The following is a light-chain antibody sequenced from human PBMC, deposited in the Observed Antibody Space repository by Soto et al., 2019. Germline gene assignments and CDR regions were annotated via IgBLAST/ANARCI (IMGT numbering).Light chain of an antibody. CDR1: SSNIGAGYD. CDR3: QSYDSSLSGVV. J-gene: IGLJ2*01. CDR2: GNT. Sequence: QSVLTQPPSVSGAPGQRVTISCTGSSSNIGAGYDVHWYQHLPGTAPKLLIYGNTNRPSGVPDRFSGSKSGTSASLASTGLQAEDEADYYCQSYDSSLSGVVFGGGTKLTVL. V-gene: IGLV1-40*01.